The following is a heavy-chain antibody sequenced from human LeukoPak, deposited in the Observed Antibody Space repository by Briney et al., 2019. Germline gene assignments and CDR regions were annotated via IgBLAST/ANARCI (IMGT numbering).Heavy chain of an antibody. CDR3: ARGSFQGYCSSTSCYLIDY. CDR2: IIPIFGTA. V-gene: IGHV1-69*06. J-gene: IGHJ4*02. D-gene: IGHD2-2*01. Sequence: SVKVSCKASGGTFSSYAISWVRQAPGQGLEWMGGIIPIFGTANYAQKFQGRVTITADKSTSTAYMELSSLRSEDTAVYYCARGSFQGYCSSTSCYLIDYRGQGTLVTVSS. CDR1: GGTFSSYA.